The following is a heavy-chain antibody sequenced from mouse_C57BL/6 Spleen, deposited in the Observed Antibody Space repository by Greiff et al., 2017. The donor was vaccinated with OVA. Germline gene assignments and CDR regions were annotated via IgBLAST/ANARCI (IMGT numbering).Heavy chain of an antibody. CDR1: GYTFTDYN. Sequence: EVQLKESGPELVKPGASVKIPCKASGYTFTDYNMDWVKQSHGKSLEWIGDINPNNGGTIYNQKFKGKATLTVDKSSSTAYMELRSLTSEDTAVYYCARRGRSTMVTTTWYFDVWGTGTTVTVSS. CDR2: INPNNGGT. D-gene: IGHD2-2*01. J-gene: IGHJ1*03. CDR3: ARRGRSTMVTTTWYFDV. V-gene: IGHV1-18*01.